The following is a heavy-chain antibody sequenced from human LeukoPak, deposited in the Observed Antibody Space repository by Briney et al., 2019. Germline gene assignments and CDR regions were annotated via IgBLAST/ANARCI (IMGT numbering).Heavy chain of an antibody. V-gene: IGHV4-59*01. CDR3: VRDLTPFDDILTGYDAFDI. CDR2: IHYSGNT. J-gene: IGHJ3*02. Sequence: SETLSLTCTVSGGSITSYYWSWIRQSPGKGLEWIGYIHYSGNTNYNPSFKSRVTIATDTSKNQLSLKLSSVTAADTAMYYCVRDLTPFDDILTGYDAFDIWGQGTTVTVSS. D-gene: IGHD3-9*01. CDR1: GGSITSYY.